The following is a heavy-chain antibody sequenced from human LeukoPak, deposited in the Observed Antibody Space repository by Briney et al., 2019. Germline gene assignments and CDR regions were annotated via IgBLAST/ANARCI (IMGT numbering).Heavy chain of an antibody. CDR3: ARQMFYDFWSGPPGYFDY. CDR1: GVTFSSYW. Sequence: PGGSLRLSCAASGVTFSSYWMSWVRQAPGKGLEWVANIKQDGSEKYYVDSVKGRFTISRDNAKNSLYLQMNSLRAEDTAVYYCARQMFYDFWSGPPGYFDYWGQGTLVTVSS. J-gene: IGHJ4*02. CDR2: IKQDGSEK. V-gene: IGHV3-7*01. D-gene: IGHD3-3*01.